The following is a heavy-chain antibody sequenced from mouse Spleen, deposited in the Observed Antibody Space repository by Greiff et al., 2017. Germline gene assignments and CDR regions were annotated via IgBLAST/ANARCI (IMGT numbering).Heavy chain of an antibody. D-gene: IGHD2-2*01. V-gene: IGHV1-64*01. CDR3: ARGYDVGYYAMDY. CDR1: GYTFTSYW. Sequence: QVQLQQSGAELVKPGASVKLSCKASGYTFTSYWMHWVKQRPGQGLEWIGMIHPNSGSTNYNEKFKSKATLTVDKSSSTAYMQLSSLTSEDSAVYYCARGYDVGYYAMDYWGQGTSVTVSS. CDR2: IHPNSGST. J-gene: IGHJ4*01.